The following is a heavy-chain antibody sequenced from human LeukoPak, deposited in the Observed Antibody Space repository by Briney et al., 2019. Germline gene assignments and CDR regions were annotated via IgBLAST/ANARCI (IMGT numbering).Heavy chain of an antibody. V-gene: IGHV1-2*02. CDR1: GYTFTGYY. Sequence: ASVKVSCKASGYTFTGYYMHWVRQAPGQGLEWMGWINPNSGGTNYAQKFQGRVPLTRDTSISTAYMELSRLRSDDTAVYYCASYSGSYSSDFDYWGQGTLVTVSS. CDR2: INPNSGGT. CDR3: ASYSGSYSSDFDY. D-gene: IGHD1-26*01. J-gene: IGHJ4*02.